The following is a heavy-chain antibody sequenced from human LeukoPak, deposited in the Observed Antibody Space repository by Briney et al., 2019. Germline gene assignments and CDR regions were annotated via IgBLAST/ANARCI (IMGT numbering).Heavy chain of an antibody. Sequence: GASVKVSCKASGGTFSSYAISWVRQAPGQGLEWMGGIIPIFGTANYAQKLQGRVTITADESTSTAYMELSSLRSEDTAVYYCATSPVRGFGELRYYFDYWGQGTLVTVSS. J-gene: IGHJ4*02. CDR3: ATSPVRGFGELRYYFDY. D-gene: IGHD3-10*01. V-gene: IGHV1-69*13. CDR2: IIPIFGTA. CDR1: GGTFSSYA.